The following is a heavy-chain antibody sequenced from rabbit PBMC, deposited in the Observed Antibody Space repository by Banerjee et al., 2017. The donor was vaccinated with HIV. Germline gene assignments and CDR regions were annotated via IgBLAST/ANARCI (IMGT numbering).Heavy chain of an antibody. CDR3: ARDYTHGYAGYAYAFRL. CDR2: IYTGSGST. CDR1: GIDFSSYYY. V-gene: IGHV1S45*01. J-gene: IGHJ4*01. Sequence: QQQLKESGGGLVQPGGSLKLSCTASGIDFSSYYYMCWVRQAPGKGLEWIGCIYTGSGSTWSASWVNGRFTISKTSSTTVTLQMTSLTAADTTTYFCARDYTHGYAGYAYAFRLRGPGTLVTVS. D-gene: IGHD6-1*01.